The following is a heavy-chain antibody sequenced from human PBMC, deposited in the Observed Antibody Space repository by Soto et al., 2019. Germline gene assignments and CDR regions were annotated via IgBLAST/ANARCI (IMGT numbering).Heavy chain of an antibody. CDR2: IYWDDDK. Sequence: QITLKESGPTLVRPAQTLTLTCAFSGVSLTTYDMGVAWIRQPPGKALEWLALIYWDDDKRYSPSLKDRLSISKDTSRNQVVLTITNMDPGDTATYFCAHAGDYDLLTFDHWGPGTLVTVSS. D-gene: IGHD4-17*01. CDR1: GVSLTTYDMG. V-gene: IGHV2-5*02. CDR3: AHAGDYDLLTFDH. J-gene: IGHJ4*02.